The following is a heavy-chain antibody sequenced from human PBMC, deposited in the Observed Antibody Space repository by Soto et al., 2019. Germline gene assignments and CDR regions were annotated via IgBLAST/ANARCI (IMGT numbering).Heavy chain of an antibody. V-gene: IGHV3-23*01. D-gene: IGHD5-12*01. CDR2: ISGGGEFT. CDR1: GITFSRCA. Sequence: PGGALRLSCAASGITFSRCAMTWVRQAPGKGLEWVSSISGGGEFTSYADSVKGRFTISRDNSKSTVYLQMDSLRAEDTALYYFAKDLVGSVCFDIDAYWGQGALVTVSS. CDR3: AKDLVGSVCFDIDAY. J-gene: IGHJ4*02.